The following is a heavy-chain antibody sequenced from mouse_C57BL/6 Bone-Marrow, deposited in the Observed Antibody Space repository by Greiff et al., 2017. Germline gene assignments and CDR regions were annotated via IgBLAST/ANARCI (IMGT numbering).Heavy chain of an antibody. V-gene: IGHV1-53*01. Sequence: VQLQQPGTELVKPGASVKLSCKASGYTFTSYWMHWVKQRPGQGLEWIGNINPSNGGTNYNEKFKSKATLTVDKSSSTAYMQLSSLTSEDSAVYYYARSTAQATLFAYWGQGTLVTVSA. D-gene: IGHD3-2*02. J-gene: IGHJ3*01. CDR1: GYTFTSYW. CDR3: ARSTAQATLFAY. CDR2: INPSNGGT.